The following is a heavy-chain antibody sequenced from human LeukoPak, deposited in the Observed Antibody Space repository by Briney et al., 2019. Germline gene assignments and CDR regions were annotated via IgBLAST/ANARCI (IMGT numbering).Heavy chain of an antibody. CDR3: AKDLEGSSGWYSNFDY. V-gene: IGHV3-23*01. CDR2: ISGSGGST. J-gene: IGHJ4*02. Sequence: PGGSLRLSCAASGFTFSNYWVHWVRQAPGKGLEWVSGISGSGGSTYYADSVKGRFTISRDNSRNTLYLQMNSLRAEDTAVYYCAKDLEGSSGWYSNFDYWGQGTLVTVSS. CDR1: GFTFSNYW. D-gene: IGHD6-19*01.